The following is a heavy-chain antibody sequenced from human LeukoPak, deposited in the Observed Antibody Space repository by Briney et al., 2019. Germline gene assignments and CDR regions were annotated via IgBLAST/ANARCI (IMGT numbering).Heavy chain of an antibody. CDR3: ARGGLTGYSHFDY. V-gene: IGHV1-69*04. J-gene: IGHJ4*02. D-gene: IGHD3-9*01. Sequence: SVKVSCKASGYTFTSYGISWVRQAPGQGLEWMGRIIPILGIANYAQKFQGRVTITADKSTSTAYMELSSLRSEDTAVYYCARGGLTGYSHFDYWGQGTLVTVSS. CDR1: GYTFTSYG. CDR2: IIPILGIA.